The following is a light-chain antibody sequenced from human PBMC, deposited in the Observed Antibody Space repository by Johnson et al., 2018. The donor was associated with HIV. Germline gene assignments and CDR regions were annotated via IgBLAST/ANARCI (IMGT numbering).Light chain of an antibody. J-gene: IGLJ1*01. Sequence: QSVLTQPPSVSAAPGQKVTISCSGSSSNIGNNSVSWYQQVPGTAPKLLIYDNKKRPSGIPDRFSGSRSGTSATLGITGLQTGAEADYYCGTWDSSLSAFYVFGTGTKVTVL. V-gene: IGLV1-51*01. CDR1: SSNIGNNS. CDR2: DNK. CDR3: GTWDSSLSAFYV.